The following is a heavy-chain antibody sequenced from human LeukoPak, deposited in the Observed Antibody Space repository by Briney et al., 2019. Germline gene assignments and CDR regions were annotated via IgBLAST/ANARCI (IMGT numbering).Heavy chain of an antibody. V-gene: IGHV3-74*01. J-gene: IGHJ6*02. CDR2: INSDGSTT. CDR1: GFTFSSHW. D-gene: IGHD5-24*01. CDR3: ARDRWLAEDFYYYYGMDV. Sequence: GGSLRLSCAASGFTFSSHWMHWVRQVPGKGLVWVSRINSDGSTTNYADSVKGRFTISRDNAKSTLYLQMNSLRVEDTAVYYCARDRWLAEDFYYYYGMDVWGQGTTVTVSS.